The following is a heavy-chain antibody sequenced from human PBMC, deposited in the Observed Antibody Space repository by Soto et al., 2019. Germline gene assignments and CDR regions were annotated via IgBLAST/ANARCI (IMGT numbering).Heavy chain of an antibody. Sequence: EVQLLESGGGLVQPGGSLRLSCAASGFTFSSYAMSCVRQAPGKGLEWVSAISGSGGSTYYADSVKGRFTISRDNSKNTLYLQMNSLRAEDTAVYYCAKDIDVVVVAATKGVYGMDVWGQGTTVTVSS. D-gene: IGHD2-15*01. CDR3: AKDIDVVVVAATKGVYGMDV. J-gene: IGHJ6*02. V-gene: IGHV3-23*01. CDR1: GFTFSSYA. CDR2: ISGSGGST.